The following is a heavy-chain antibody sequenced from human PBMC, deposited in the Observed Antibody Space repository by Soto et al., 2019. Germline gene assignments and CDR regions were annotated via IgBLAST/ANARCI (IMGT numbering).Heavy chain of an antibody. Sequence: EVQLVESGGGLVQPGGSLRLSCAASGFTFSTYWMNWVRQAPGKGLEWVANINEDGSEAYYVDSVKGRFTISRDNAKNSLYLDINSLRGEDAAVYYCARDWGAPGRGSALGYYYHFGMDVWGQGTTVTVPS. CDR2: INEDGSEA. CDR3: ARDWGAPGRGSALGYYYHFGMDV. CDR1: GFTFSTYW. V-gene: IGHV3-7*05. J-gene: IGHJ6*02. D-gene: IGHD3-16*01.